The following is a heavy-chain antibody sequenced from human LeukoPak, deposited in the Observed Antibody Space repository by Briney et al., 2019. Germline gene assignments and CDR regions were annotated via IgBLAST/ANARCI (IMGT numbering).Heavy chain of an antibody. CDR3: ARDRKSRYYDFWSGYYTSYYYYYYMDV. D-gene: IGHD3-3*01. CDR1: GFTFSSYW. Sequence: PGGSLRLSCAASGFTFSSYWMSWVRQAPGKGLEWVANIKQDGSEKYYVDSVKGRFTISRDNAKNSLYLQMNSLRAEDTAVYYCARDRKSRYYDFWSGYYTSYYYYYYMDVWGKGTTVTVSS. V-gene: IGHV3-7*01. CDR2: IKQDGSEK. J-gene: IGHJ6*03.